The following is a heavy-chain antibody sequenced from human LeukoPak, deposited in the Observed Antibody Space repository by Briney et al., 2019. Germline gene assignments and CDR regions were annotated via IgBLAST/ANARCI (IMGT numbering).Heavy chain of an antibody. J-gene: IGHJ3*02. CDR3: AQYFDYYGSGSYRYGFDI. V-gene: IGHV7-4-1*02. CDR2: INTNTGNP. Sequence: ASVKVSCKASGYTFTSYAINWVRQAPGQGLEWMGWINTNTGNPTYAQGFTGRFVFSLDTSVSTAYLQISSLKAEDTAVYYCAQYFDYYGSGSYRYGFDIWGQGTMVTVSS. CDR1: GYTFTSYA. D-gene: IGHD3-10*01.